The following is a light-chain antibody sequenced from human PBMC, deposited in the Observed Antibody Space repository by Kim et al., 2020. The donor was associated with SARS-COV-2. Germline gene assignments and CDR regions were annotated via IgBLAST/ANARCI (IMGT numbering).Light chain of an antibody. V-gene: IGLV3-9*01. CDR3: QVWDNNSWV. J-gene: IGLJ3*02. CDR1: NIGSKH. Sequence: SYELTQPLSVSVALGQTASITCGGDNIGSKHVHWYQQKAGQAPVLVIYRDSNRPGEIPERFSGSNSGNTATLNVSRAQAGDEADYYCQVWDNNSWVFGAGTQLTVL. CDR2: RDS.